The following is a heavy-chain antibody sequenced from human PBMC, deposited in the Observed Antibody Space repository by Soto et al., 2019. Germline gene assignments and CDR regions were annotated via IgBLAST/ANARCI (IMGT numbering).Heavy chain of an antibody. CDR3: ARAPGSSWYGYGMDV. V-gene: IGHV4-30-2*01. Sequence: PSETLSLTCAVSGGSISSGGYSWSWIRQPPGKGLEWIGYIYHSGSTYYNPSLKSRVTISVDTSKNQFSLKLSSVTAADTAVYYCARAPGSSWYGYGMDVWGQGTTVTVSS. D-gene: IGHD6-13*01. CDR2: IYHSGST. J-gene: IGHJ6*02. CDR1: GGSISSGGYS.